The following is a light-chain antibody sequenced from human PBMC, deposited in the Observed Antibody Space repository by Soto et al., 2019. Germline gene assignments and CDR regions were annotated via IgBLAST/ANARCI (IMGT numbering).Light chain of an antibody. Sequence: DIQMTQSPSNLSASIGDTVTLTCRASQSLTGRLAWYQQKPGRPPQLLIYDVSVLESGVPSRFSGSESGADFTLTISSLLPDDFATFYCQQYKVYPYTFGQGTRL. CDR2: DVS. J-gene: IGKJ2*01. CDR3: QQYKVYPYT. CDR1: QSLTGR. V-gene: IGKV1-5*01.